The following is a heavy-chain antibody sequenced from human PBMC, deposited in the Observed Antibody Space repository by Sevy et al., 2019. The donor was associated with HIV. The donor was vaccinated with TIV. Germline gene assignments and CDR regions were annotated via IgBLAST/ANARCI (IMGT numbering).Heavy chain of an antibody. J-gene: IGHJ4*02. V-gene: IGHV4-31*03. CDR1: GGSISSGGYY. CDR2: IYYSWST. Sequence: SETLSLTCTVSGGSISSGGYYWSWIRQHPGKGLEWIGYIYYSWSTYYDPSLKSRVTISVDTSKNQFSLKLSSVTAADTAVYYCARALTGGEDYFDYWGQGTLVTVSS. D-gene: IGHD7-27*01. CDR3: ARALTGGEDYFDY.